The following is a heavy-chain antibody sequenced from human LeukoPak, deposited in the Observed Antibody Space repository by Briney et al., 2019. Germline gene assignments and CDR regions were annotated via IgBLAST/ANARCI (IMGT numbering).Heavy chain of an antibody. D-gene: IGHD5-18*01. CDR3: ARTPRGYSYGYSTTQYFQH. Sequence: SETLSLTCAVYGGSFSGYYWSWIRQPPGKGLEWIGEINHSGSTNYNPSLKSRVTISVDTSKNQFSLKLSSVTAADTAVYYCARTPRGYSYGYSTTQYFQHWGQGTLVTVSS. CDR1: GGSFSGYY. J-gene: IGHJ1*01. CDR2: INHSGST. V-gene: IGHV4-34*01.